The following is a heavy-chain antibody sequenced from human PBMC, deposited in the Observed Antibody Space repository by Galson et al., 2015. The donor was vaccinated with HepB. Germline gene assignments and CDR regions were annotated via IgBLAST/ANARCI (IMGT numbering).Heavy chain of an antibody. Sequence: LRLSCAASGFNFSSYGMNWVRQAPGQGLEWVAVIWYDGSNKYYADSVKGRFTISRDNSKNTLYLHMNSLRDEDTAVYYCARGLPKSWSFRVHNDVDHAFDIWGQGTVVTVSS. D-gene: IGHD6-13*01. CDR1: GFNFSSYG. CDR3: ARGLPKSWSFRVHNDVDHAFDI. J-gene: IGHJ3*02. CDR2: IWYDGSNK. V-gene: IGHV3-33*01.